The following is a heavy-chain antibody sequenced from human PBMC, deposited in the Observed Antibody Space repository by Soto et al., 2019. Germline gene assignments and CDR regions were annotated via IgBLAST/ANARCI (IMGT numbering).Heavy chain of an antibody. V-gene: IGHV5-10-1*01. CDR1: GYSFTSYW. J-gene: IGHJ6*02. D-gene: IGHD3-3*01. Sequence: GESLKISCKGSGYSFTSYWIGWVRQMPGKGLEWMGSIDPSDSDTNYSPSFQGHVTISADKSISTTYLQWSSLKASDTAMYYCARLRYDFWSGYYTYYYYGMDVWGQGTTVTVSS. CDR2: IDPSDSDT. CDR3: ARLRYDFWSGYYTYYYYGMDV.